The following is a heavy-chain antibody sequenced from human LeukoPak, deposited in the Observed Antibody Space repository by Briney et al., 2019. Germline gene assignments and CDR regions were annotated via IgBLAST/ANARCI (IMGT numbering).Heavy chain of an antibody. CDR2: ISYDGSNK. J-gene: IGHJ6*02. V-gene: IGHV3-30-3*01. CDR1: QFTLNRHW. CDR3: ARVEGLTPSSINVGLKRLTNYGMDV. Sequence: GGSLRLSCTASQFTLNRHWMSWVRQAPGKGLEWVAVISYDGSNKYYADSVKGRFTISRDNSKNTLYLQMNSLRAEDTAVYYCARVEGLTPSSINVGLKRLTNYGMDVWGQGTTVTVSS. D-gene: IGHD3-3*02.